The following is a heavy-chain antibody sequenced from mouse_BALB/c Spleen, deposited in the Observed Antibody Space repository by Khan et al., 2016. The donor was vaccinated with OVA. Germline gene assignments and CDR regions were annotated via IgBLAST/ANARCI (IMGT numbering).Heavy chain of an antibody. V-gene: IGHV3-2*02. Sequence: EVQLVESGPGLVKPSQSLSLTCTVTGYSIPSGYGWNWIRQFPGNKLEWMGYISYSGSTNYNPSLNSRISITRDTSKNQFFLQLHSVTTEDTATYYCARTARIKYWGQGTTLTVSS. J-gene: IGHJ2*01. CDR2: ISYSGST. CDR1: GYSIPSGYG. D-gene: IGHD1-2*01. CDR3: ARTARIKY.